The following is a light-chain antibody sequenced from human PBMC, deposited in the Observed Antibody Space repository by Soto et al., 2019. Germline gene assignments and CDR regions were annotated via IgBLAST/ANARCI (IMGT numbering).Light chain of an antibody. Sequence: DVRMTQSPSSLSASVGDTITITCRASRTINTYLNWFQQKPGEPPRLLIYGASTSQSGVPSRFSGSGSGTDFTLTISSLQPEDFATYYCQQYHTYPRTFGHGTKVDIK. CDR2: GAS. V-gene: IGKV1-16*01. CDR1: RTINTY. CDR3: QQYHTYPRT. J-gene: IGKJ1*01.